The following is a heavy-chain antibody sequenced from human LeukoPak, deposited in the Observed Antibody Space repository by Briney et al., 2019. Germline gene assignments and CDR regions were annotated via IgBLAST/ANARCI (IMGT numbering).Heavy chain of an antibody. J-gene: IGHJ4*02. CDR3: ASLYYYDSSGYN. D-gene: IGHD3-22*01. CDR1: GGTFSSYA. V-gene: IGHV1-69*13. Sequence: SVKVSCKASGGTFSSYAISWVRQAPRQGLEWMGGIIPIFGTANYAQKFQGRVTITADESTSTAYMELSSLRSEDTAVHYCASLYYYDSSGYNWGQGTLVTVSS. CDR2: IIPIFGTA.